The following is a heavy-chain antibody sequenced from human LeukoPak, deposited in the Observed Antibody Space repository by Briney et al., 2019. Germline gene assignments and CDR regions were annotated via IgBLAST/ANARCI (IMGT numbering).Heavy chain of an antibody. CDR3: AKENYPSSSWYPYGMDV. V-gene: IGHV4-31*03. CDR2: IYYDGST. D-gene: IGHD6-13*01. Sequence: SQTLSLTCTVSGGSIRSGGWYWSWIRQHPGKGLEWIGYIYYDGSTDYNPSLKGRVTISVDTSKNQFSLRLSSVTAADTAVYYCAKENYPSSSWYPYGMDVWGQGTTVTVSS. J-gene: IGHJ6*02. CDR1: GGSIRSGGWY.